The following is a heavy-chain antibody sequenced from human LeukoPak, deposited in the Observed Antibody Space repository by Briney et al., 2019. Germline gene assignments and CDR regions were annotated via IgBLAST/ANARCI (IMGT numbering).Heavy chain of an antibody. CDR3: AKEDYYDSSGYYPPDY. J-gene: IGHJ4*02. CDR2: IRYDGSNK. V-gene: IGHV3-30*02. D-gene: IGHD3-22*01. CDR1: GFSFTTYW. Sequence: PGGSLRLSCAASGFSFTTYWMSWVRQAPGKGLEWVAFIRYDGSNKYYADSVKGRFTISRDNSKNTLYLQMNSLRAEDTAVYYCAKEDYYDSSGYYPPDYWGQGTLVTVSS.